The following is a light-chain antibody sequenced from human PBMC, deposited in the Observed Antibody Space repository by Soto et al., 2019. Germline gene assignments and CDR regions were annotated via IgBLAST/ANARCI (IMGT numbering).Light chain of an antibody. CDR3: QQSYSTPYT. CDR2: AAS. Sequence: DIQMTQSPSSLSASVGDRVTITCRASQSISSYLNWYQQKPGKAPKLLIYAASSLQSGVPSRFSGSGSGTDFTLTISSLQPEDCATYYCQQSYSTPYTFGQGTQLEIK. V-gene: IGKV1-39*01. CDR1: QSISSY. J-gene: IGKJ2*01.